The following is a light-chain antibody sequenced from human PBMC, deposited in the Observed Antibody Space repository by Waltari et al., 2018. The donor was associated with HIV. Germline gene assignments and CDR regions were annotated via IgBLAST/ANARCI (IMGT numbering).Light chain of an antibody. CDR3: ATWDDSLSGSVL. Sequence: QSVLTQPPSASGTPGQRVTISCSGSRYNIGSNYVYWYQDLPGTAPKLLNFRNNQPPSGVPDPFSGSKSGTSASLAISGLRSEDEAAYYCATWDDSLSGSVLFGGGTKLTVL. CDR2: RNN. CDR1: RYNIGSNY. V-gene: IGLV1-47*01. J-gene: IGLJ2*01.